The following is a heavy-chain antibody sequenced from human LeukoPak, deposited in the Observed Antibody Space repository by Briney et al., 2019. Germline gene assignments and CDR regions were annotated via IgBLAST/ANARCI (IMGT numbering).Heavy chain of an antibody. CDR2: IYYSGST. J-gene: IGHJ4*02. D-gene: IGHD5-24*01. Sequence: SGTLSLACTVSGGSVSSGSYYWSWIRQPPGKGLEWIGYIYYSGSTNYNPSLKSRVTISVDTSKNQFSLKLSSVTAADTAVYYCARVSRDGYNGWGQGTLVTVSS. V-gene: IGHV4-61*01. CDR1: GGSVSSGSYY. CDR3: ARVSRDGYNG.